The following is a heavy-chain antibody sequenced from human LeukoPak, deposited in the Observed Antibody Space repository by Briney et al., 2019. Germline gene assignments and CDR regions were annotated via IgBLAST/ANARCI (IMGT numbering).Heavy chain of an antibody. CDR2: IYDSGST. V-gene: IGHV4-59*05. CDR3: ARHYGP. J-gene: IGHJ5*02. Sequence: PSETLSLTCTVSGGSINGYYWTWIRQSPGKGLEWIGSIYDSGSTYYNPSLKSRVTISVDTSKNQFSLKLNSVTAADTAVYYCARHYGPWGQGTLVTVSS. D-gene: IGHD3-16*01. CDR1: GGSINGYY.